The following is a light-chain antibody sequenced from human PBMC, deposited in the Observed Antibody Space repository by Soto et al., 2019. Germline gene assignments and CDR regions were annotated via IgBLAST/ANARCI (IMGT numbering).Light chain of an antibody. CDR3: QQYASSPLT. CDR2: GAS. V-gene: IGKV3-20*01. Sequence: EIVLTQSPGTLSLSPGEIATLSCRASQTVSANFLAWYQHRPGQAPRLLIYGASRRATGIPNRFSGSGSGTDFTLTIYGLESEDFAVYYCQQYASSPLTFGGGTKVDI. CDR1: QTVSANF. J-gene: IGKJ4*01.